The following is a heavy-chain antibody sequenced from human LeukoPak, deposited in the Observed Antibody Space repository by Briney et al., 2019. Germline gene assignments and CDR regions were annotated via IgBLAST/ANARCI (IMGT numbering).Heavy chain of an antibody. CDR1: GGTFSSYA. CDR2: IIPILGIA. V-gene: IGHV1-69*04. Sequence: GASVNVSCKASGGTFSSYAISWVRQAPGQGLEWMGRIIPILGIANYAQKFQGRVTIAADKSTSTAYMELSSLRSEDAAVYYCARGGNYYYYGMDVWGQGTTVTVSS. J-gene: IGHJ6*02. CDR3: ARGGNYYYYGMDV. D-gene: IGHD1-14*01.